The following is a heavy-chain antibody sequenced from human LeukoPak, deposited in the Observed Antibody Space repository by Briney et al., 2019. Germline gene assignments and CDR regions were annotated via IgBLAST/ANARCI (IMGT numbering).Heavy chain of an antibody. Sequence: GGSLRLSCAASGFSFSTNSMNWVRQVPGKGLEWISYISSNSATTYYADSVKGRFTISRDNAKNSLYLHMNSLRADDTAVYYCARDTRCLIDYWGQGTLVTVSS. D-gene: IGHD4/OR15-4a*01. CDR3: ARDTRCLIDY. CDR1: GFSFSTNS. CDR2: ISSNSATT. J-gene: IGHJ4*02. V-gene: IGHV3-48*01.